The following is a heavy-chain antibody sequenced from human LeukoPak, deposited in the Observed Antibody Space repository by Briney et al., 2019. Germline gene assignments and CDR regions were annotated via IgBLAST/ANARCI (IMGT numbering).Heavy chain of an antibody. V-gene: IGHV4-39*07. CDR1: GGSISSSSYY. Sequence: SETLSLTCTVSGGSISSSSYYWSWIRQPPGKGLEWIGEINHSGSTNYNPSLKSRVTISVDTSKNQFSLKLRSVMAADTAVYYCARAYCVGDCTVLHIYFDNWGQGTLVTVSS. J-gene: IGHJ4*02. D-gene: IGHD2-21*02. CDR2: INHSGST. CDR3: ARAYCVGDCTVLHIYFDN.